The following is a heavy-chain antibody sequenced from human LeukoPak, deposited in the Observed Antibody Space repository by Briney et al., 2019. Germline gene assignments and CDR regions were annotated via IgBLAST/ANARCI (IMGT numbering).Heavy chain of an antibody. J-gene: IGHJ4*02. CDR1: GYTFTNYD. CDR3: ARGWSSGWYMGLIDY. Sequence: ASVKVSCKASGYTFTNYDISWVRQAPGQGLEWMGWISAYNGNTNYAQKFQGRVTITADKSTSTACMELSSLRSEDTAVYYCARGWSSGWYMGLIDYWGQGTLVTVSS. V-gene: IGHV1-18*01. D-gene: IGHD6-19*01. CDR2: ISAYNGNT.